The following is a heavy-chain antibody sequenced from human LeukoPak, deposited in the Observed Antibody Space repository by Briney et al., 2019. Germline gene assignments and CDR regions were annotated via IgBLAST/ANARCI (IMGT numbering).Heavy chain of an antibody. CDR3: ARDLRKLAHNWFDP. CDR1: GYTFTGYY. D-gene: IGHD1-14*01. J-gene: IGHJ5*02. Sequence: ASVKVSCKASGYTFTGYYMHWVRQAPGQGLEWMGWINPNSGGTNYAQKFQGRVTMTRDTSISTAYMELSRLRSDDTAVYYCARDLRKLAHNWFDPWGQGTLVTVSS. CDR2: INPNSGGT. V-gene: IGHV1-2*02.